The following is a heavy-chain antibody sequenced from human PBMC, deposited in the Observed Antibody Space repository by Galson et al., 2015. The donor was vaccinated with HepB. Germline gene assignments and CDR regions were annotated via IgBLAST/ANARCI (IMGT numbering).Heavy chain of an antibody. CDR2: IYWDDDK. CDR1: GFSLSTSGVG. D-gene: IGHD2-2*01. V-gene: IGHV2-5*02. J-gene: IGHJ6*03. CDR3: ARGLGYCSSTSCYSHMDV. Sequence: PALVKPTQTLTLTCTFSGFSLSTSGVGVGWIRQPPGKALEWLALIYWDDDKHYSPSLKSRLTITKDTSKNQVVLTMTNMDPVDTATYYCARGLGYCSSTSCYSHMDVWGKGTTVTVSS.